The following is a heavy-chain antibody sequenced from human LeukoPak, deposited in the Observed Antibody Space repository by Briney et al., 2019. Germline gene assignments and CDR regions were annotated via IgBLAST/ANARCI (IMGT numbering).Heavy chain of an antibody. CDR1: GFTFSSYA. CDR2: ISGSGGST. V-gene: IGHV3-23*01. J-gene: IGHJ4*02. Sequence: GSLRLSCAASGFTFSSYAMSWVRQAPGKGLEWVSAISGSGGSTYYADSVKGRFTISRDNSKNTLYLQMNSLRAEDTAVYYCAKWEKGDYVWGSYRYSDYWGQGTLVTVSS. CDR3: AKWEKGDYVWGSYRYSDY. D-gene: IGHD3-16*02.